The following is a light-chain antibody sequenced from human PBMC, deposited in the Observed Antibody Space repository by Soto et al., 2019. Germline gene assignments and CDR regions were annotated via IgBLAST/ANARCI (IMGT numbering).Light chain of an antibody. V-gene: IGLV3-21*02. CDR2: EDS. CDR1: NIGSKS. CDR3: QVWDSSRDNYL. J-gene: IGLJ1*01. Sequence: SYELTQPPSVSVAPGQTARITCGGNNIGSKSVNWYQQKPGQAPVLVVYEDSDRPSGIPERFSGSNSGNTATLTISRVEAGDEADYYCQVWDSSRDNYLFGNGTKVTVL.